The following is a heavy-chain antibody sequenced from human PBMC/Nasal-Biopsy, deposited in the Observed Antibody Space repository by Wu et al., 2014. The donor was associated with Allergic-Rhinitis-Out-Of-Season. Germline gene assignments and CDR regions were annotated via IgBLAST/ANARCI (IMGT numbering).Heavy chain of an antibody. V-gene: IGHV3-74*01. CDR1: GFSFHTYA. CDR2: IYMDGTI. Sequence: LRLSCAASGFSFHTYAMTWVRQAPGKGLEWVSRIYMDGTIRYADSVKGRFTISRDNAKNTVYLQMNSLRVEDTAVYYCARERNCDGGCYDFEWWGQGTLVTVS. D-gene: IGHD2-21*01. CDR3: ARERNCDGGCYDFEW. J-gene: IGHJ4*02.